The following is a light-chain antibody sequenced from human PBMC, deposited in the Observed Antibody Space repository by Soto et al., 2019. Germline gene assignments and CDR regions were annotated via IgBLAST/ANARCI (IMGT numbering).Light chain of an antibody. Sequence: EIVLTQSPGTLSLSPGERATLSCRASQSVSSRRLAWYQQKPGQAPRFLIYGASTRPTRIPDRFSGSGSGTEFTHTIDSLQSEDFAXYXCLHYNNWGTFGQGTKVDIK. CDR3: LHYNNWGT. CDR1: QSVSSR. V-gene: IGKV3D-15*01. CDR2: GAS. J-gene: IGKJ1*01.